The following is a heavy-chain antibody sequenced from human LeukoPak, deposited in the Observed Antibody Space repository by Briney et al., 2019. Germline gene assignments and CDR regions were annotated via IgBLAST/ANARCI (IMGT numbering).Heavy chain of an antibody. V-gene: IGHV3-21*01. Sequence: GGSLRLSCAASGFTFSRYSMNWVRQAPGKGLEWVSSISSSSSYIYYADSLKGRFTTSRDNAKNSLYLQMNSLRAEDTAVYYCARDGAFIDYWGQGTLVTVSS. CDR2: ISSSSSYI. J-gene: IGHJ4*02. CDR1: GFTFSRYS. CDR3: ARDGAFIDY. D-gene: IGHD3-3*02.